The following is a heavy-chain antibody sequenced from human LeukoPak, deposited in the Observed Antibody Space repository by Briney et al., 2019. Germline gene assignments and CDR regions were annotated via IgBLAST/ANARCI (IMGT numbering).Heavy chain of an antibody. Sequence: KPSETLSLTYTVSGGSISSGCYYWSWTRQHPGKGLEWVGNIYYSGTTYYNSSLKSPVIISVDTSKNQFSLKLSSVTAADTAVYYCARGLTISDAFDIWGKGTMVTVSS. V-gene: IGHV4-31*01. J-gene: IGHJ3*02. D-gene: IGHD3-3*02. CDR1: GGSISSGCYY. CDR3: ARGLTISDAFDI. CDR2: IYYSGTT.